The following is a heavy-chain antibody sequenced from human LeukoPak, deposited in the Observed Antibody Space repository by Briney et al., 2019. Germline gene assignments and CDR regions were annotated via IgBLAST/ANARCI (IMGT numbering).Heavy chain of an antibody. V-gene: IGHV3-23*01. Sequence: GGSLRLSCAASGFTFSSYAMSWVRQAPGKGLEWVSAMSGSGGSTYYADSVRGRLTISRDNPKNTLHLQMKSLRAEDTAVYYCANPLVPAAPQFDPWGQGTLVTVSS. D-gene: IGHD2-2*01. CDR1: GFTFSSYA. CDR2: MSGSGGST. J-gene: IGHJ5*02. CDR3: ANPLVPAAPQFDP.